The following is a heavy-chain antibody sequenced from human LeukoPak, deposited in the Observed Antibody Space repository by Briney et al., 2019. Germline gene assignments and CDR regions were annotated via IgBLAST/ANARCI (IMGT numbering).Heavy chain of an antibody. J-gene: IGHJ6*02. Sequence: GGSLRLSCAASGFTFSSYAMSWVRQAPGKGLEWVSSISSSSSYIYYADSVKGRFTISRDNAKNSLYLQMNSLRAEDTAVYYCARAGSGTAMVYFDYYYGMDVWGQGTTVTVSS. CDR1: GFTFSSYA. CDR3: ARAGSGTAMVYFDYYYGMDV. V-gene: IGHV3-21*01. D-gene: IGHD5-18*01. CDR2: ISSSSSYI.